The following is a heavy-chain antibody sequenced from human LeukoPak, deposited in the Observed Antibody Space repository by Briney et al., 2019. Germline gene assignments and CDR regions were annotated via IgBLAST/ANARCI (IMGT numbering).Heavy chain of an antibody. CDR1: GFTFSSYW. V-gene: IGHV3-7*01. Sequence: GGSLRLSCAASGFTFSSYWINWVRQAPGKGLEWVANINQDGSDKYYVDSVKGRFTISRDNAKNLPYLQMNSLRAEDTAVYYCARDFRNAGDYWGQGTLVTVSS. CDR3: ARDFRNAGDY. D-gene: IGHD1-14*01. J-gene: IGHJ4*02. CDR2: INQDGSDK.